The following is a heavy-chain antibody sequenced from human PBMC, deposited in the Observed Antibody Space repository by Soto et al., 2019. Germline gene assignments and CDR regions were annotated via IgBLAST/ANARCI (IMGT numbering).Heavy chain of an antibody. J-gene: IGHJ4*02. CDR2: ISGSGGST. D-gene: IGHD6-19*01. CDR1: VFTFSSYA. CDR3: AKDLSQWLPRNYFDY. V-gene: IGHV3-23*01. Sequence: EVQLLESGGGLVQPGVSLRLSCAASVFTFSSYAMSWVRQAPGKGLEWVSAISGSGGSTYYADYVKGRFTISRDNSKNTRYLQMNSLRAEDTAVYYCAKDLSQWLPRNYFDYWGQGTLVTVSS.